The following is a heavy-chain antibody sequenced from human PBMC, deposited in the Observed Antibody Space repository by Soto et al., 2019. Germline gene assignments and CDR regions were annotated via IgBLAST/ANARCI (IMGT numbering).Heavy chain of an antibody. Sequence: SETLSLTCTVSGGSISSYYWSWIRQPPGKGLEWIGYIYYSGSTNYNPSLKSRVTISVDTSKNQFSLKLSSVTAADTAVYYCARQKYRSSFLWFDPWGQGTLVTVSS. CDR3: ARQKYRSSFLWFDP. CDR1: GGSISSYY. J-gene: IGHJ5*02. D-gene: IGHD6-6*01. CDR2: IYYSGST. V-gene: IGHV4-59*08.